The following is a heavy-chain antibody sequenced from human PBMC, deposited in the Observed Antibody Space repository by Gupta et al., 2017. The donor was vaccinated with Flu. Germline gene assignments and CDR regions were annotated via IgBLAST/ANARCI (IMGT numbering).Heavy chain of an antibody. V-gene: IGHV1-2*06. Sequence: VRQAPGQGLEWMGRINPNSGGTKYAQKFQGRVTMTTDTSITTAYMELSGLSSDDTALYYCARVGYCSTTSCYEPFDSWGQGTLLNVSS. CDR3: ARVGYCSTTSCYEPFDS. CDR2: INPNSGGT. D-gene: IGHD2-2*01. J-gene: IGHJ4*02.